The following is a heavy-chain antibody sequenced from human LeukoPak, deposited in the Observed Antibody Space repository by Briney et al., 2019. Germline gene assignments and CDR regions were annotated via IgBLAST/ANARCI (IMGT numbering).Heavy chain of an antibody. CDR1: GFTFSSYA. Sequence: GGSLRLPCAASGFTFSSYAMSWVRQAPGKGLEWVSVISGSGGSTYYADSVKGRFTISRDNSKNTLYLQMNSLRAEDTAVYYCAKDPTMIVVVIPDYWGQGTLVTVSS. V-gene: IGHV3-23*01. D-gene: IGHD3-22*01. CDR2: ISGSGGST. J-gene: IGHJ4*02. CDR3: AKDPTMIVVVIPDY.